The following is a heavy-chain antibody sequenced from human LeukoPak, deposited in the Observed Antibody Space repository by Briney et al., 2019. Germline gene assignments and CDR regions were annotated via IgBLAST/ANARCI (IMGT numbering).Heavy chain of an antibody. CDR1: GGSISSYY. Sequence: SETLYLTCTVSGGSISSYYWSWIRQPPGKGLEWIGYIYYSGSTNYNPSLKSRVTISVDTSKNQFSLKLSSVTAADTAVYYCARQVKTYYGSGSFDYWGQGTLVTVSS. J-gene: IGHJ4*02. CDR2: IYYSGST. CDR3: ARQVKTYYGSGSFDY. D-gene: IGHD3-10*01. V-gene: IGHV4-59*08.